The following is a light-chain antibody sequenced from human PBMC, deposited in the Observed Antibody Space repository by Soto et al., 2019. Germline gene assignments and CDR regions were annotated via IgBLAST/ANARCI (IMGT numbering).Light chain of an antibody. V-gene: IGKV1-5*03. Sequence: DIQMTQSPSTLSASVGDRVAITCRASQSINNLLAWYQQKPGKAPKLLIYKASSLESGVPSRFSGNGSGTEFTLTISSLQPDDFATYYCQQYSTSSPFGGGNKVEIK. CDR3: QQYSTSSP. CDR1: QSINNL. CDR2: KAS. J-gene: IGKJ4*02.